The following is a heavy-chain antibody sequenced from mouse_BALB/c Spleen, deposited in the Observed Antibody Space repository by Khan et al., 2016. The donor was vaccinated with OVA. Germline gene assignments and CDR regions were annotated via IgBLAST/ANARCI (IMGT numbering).Heavy chain of an antibody. CDR1: GFSLTNYG. J-gene: IGHJ4*01. CDR3: ARQHYYHYHWMDY. CDR2: IWSDGST. V-gene: IGHV2-6-1*01. Sequence: QIQLVQSGPGLVAPSQSLSITCTISGFSLTNYGVHWVRQPPGKGLEWLVVIWSDGSTTYNSALKSRLSISKDNSKSQVFLKMNSLQTDDTAMYYCARQHYYHYHWMDYWGQGTSVTVSS. D-gene: IGHD2-4*01.